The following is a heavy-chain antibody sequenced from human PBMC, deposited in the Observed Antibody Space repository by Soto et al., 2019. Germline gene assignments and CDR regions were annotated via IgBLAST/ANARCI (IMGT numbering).Heavy chain of an antibody. J-gene: IGHJ4*02. CDR2: ISAYNGNT. V-gene: IGHV1-18*01. D-gene: IGHD3-16*02. Sequence: ASVKVACXASGYTFTSYGISWVRQAPGQGLEWMGWISAYNGNTNYAQKLQGRVTMTTDTSTSTAYMELRSLRSDDTAVYYCARDSPGYDYIWGSYRDDYSGQRTLVTVSS. CDR1: GYTFTSYG. CDR3: ARDSPGYDYIWGSYRDDY.